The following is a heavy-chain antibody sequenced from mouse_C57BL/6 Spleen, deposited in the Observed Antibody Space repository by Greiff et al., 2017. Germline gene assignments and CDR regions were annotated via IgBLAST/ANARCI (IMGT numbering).Heavy chain of an antibody. Sequence: QVQLLQPGPELVKPGASVKMSCKASGYTFTSYWLTWVKQRPGQGLEWIGDIYPGGGSTNYNEKFKSKATLTVDTSSSTAYMQRSSLTSEDSAVYDCARRPPTVRYRYVDVWGTGTTVTVSS. CDR2: IYPGGGST. D-gene: IGHD1-1*01. CDR3: ARRPPTVRYRYVDV. CDR1: GYTFTSYW. V-gene: IGHV1-55*01. J-gene: IGHJ1*03.